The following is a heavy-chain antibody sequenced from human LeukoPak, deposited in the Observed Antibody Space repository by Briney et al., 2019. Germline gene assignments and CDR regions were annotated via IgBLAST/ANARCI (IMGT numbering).Heavy chain of an antibody. J-gene: IGHJ4*02. CDR2: IYTSGST. V-gene: IGHV4-61*02. CDR1: GGSISSGSYY. CDR3: ARSSSWLFYFDY. Sequence: SQTLSLTCTVSGGSISSGSYYWSWIRQPAGKGLEWIGRIYTSGSTNYNPSLKSRVTISVDTSKNQFSLKLSSVTAADTAVYYCARSSSWLFYFDYWGQGTLVTVSS. D-gene: IGHD6-13*01.